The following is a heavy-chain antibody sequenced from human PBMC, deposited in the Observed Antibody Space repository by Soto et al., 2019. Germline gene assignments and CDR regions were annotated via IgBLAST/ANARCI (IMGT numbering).Heavy chain of an antibody. CDR2: IIPIFGTA. CDR1: GGTFSSYA. CDR3: ATRYSYGTGYYYYGMDV. V-gene: IGHV1-69*12. Sequence: QVQLVQSGAEVKKPGSSVKVSCKASGGTFSSYAISWVRQAPGQGLEWMGRIIPIFGTANYAQKFQGRVTITADESTSTAYMELSSLRSEDTAVYYCATRYSYGTGYYYYGMDVWGQGTTVTVSS. J-gene: IGHJ6*02. D-gene: IGHD5-18*01.